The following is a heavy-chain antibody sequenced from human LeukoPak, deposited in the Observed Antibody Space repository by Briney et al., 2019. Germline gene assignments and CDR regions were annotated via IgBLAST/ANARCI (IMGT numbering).Heavy chain of an antibody. Sequence: GGSLRLSCAASGFIFSSYWMSWVRQAPGKGLEWVSVIYSGGSTYYADSVKGRFTISRDNSKNTLYLQMNSLRAEDTAVYYCAREGGYYYGMDVWGQGTTVTVSS. D-gene: IGHD2-15*01. V-gene: IGHV3-53*01. CDR1: GFIFSSYW. J-gene: IGHJ6*02. CDR2: IYSGGST. CDR3: AREGGYYYGMDV.